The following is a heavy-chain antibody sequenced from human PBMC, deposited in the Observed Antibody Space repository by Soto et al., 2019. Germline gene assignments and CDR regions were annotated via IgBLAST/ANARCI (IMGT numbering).Heavy chain of an antibody. Sequence: PGGSLRLSCAASGFTFSSYSMNWVRQAPGKGLEWVSYISSSSSTIYYADSVKGRFTISRDNAKNSLYLQMNSLRDEDTAVYYCARDGSGDTAMVSYGMDVWGQGTTVTVSS. CDR2: ISSSSSTI. CDR1: GFTFSSYS. V-gene: IGHV3-48*02. D-gene: IGHD5-18*01. J-gene: IGHJ6*02. CDR3: ARDGSGDTAMVSYGMDV.